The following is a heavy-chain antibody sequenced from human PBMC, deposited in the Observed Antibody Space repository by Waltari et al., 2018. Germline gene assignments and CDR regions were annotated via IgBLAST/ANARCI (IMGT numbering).Heavy chain of an antibody. CDR3: ARDGGVDGTGFDY. CDR1: GFTFSSYG. Sequence: QVQLVESGGGVVQPGRSLRLSCAASGFTFSSYGMNWVRQAPGKGLEWVAVIWYDGSNKYYADSVKGRFTISRDNSKNTLYLQMNSLRAEDTAVYYCARDGGVDGTGFDYWGQGTLVTVSS. D-gene: IGHD2-8*02. V-gene: IGHV3-33*01. CDR2: IWYDGSNK. J-gene: IGHJ4*02.